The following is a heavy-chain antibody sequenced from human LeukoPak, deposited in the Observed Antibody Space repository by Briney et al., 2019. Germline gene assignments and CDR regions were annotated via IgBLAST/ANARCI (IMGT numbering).Heavy chain of an antibody. CDR3: ARYTASGGYAASFYDP. CDR2: IHSTGSP. D-gene: IGHD2/OR15-2a*01. Sequence: SETLSLTCTVSGDSMSGFYWSWIRQPPGKGLEWIGFIHSTGSPNYNASLKSRVTISVDTSKNQFSLRLGSVTAADTAVYYCARYTASGGYAASFYDPWGQGTLVTVSS. V-gene: IGHV4-59*08. CDR1: GDSMSGFY. J-gene: IGHJ5*02.